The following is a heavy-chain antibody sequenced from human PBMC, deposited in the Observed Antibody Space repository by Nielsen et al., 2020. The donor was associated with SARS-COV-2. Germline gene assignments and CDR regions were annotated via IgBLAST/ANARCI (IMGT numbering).Heavy chain of an antibody. V-gene: IGHV4-61*05. Sequence: SEALSLTCTVSGGSISSRSYYWGWIRQPPGKGLEWIGYIYYSGSTNYNPSLKSRVTISVDTSKNQFSLKLSSVTAADTAVYYCARSDTAMMGDYWGQGTLVTVSS. D-gene: IGHD5-18*01. CDR2: IYYSGST. CDR3: ARSDTAMMGDY. CDR1: GGSISSRSYY. J-gene: IGHJ4*02.